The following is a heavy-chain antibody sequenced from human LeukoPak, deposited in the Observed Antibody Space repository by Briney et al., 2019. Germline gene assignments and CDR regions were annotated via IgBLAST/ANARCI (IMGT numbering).Heavy chain of an antibody. V-gene: IGHV4-4*07. CDR3: ARGRGYYGSGSYND. Sequence: PSETLSLTCTVSGGSISSYYWSWIRQPAGKGLEWIGRIYTSGSTNYNPSLKSRVTVSVDTSKNQFSLKLSSVTAADTAVYYCARGRGYYGSGSYNDWGQGTLVTVSS. D-gene: IGHD3-10*01. CDR2: IYTSGST. CDR1: GGSISSYY. J-gene: IGHJ4*02.